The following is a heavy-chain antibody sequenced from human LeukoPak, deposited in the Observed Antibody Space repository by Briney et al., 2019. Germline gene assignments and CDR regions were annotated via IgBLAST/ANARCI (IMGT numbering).Heavy chain of an antibody. Sequence: GESLTLSCKISGFTLSNYWMHWVRHAPGERPVWVASSSGVGSNTHYADSVRGRFTISRDNGNNILSLHMNGLRADDAAVYFCARGRATEVPHYYDYFMDVWGTGTTVIVSS. CDR1: GFTLSNYW. D-gene: IGHD2-21*02. CDR3: ARGRATEVPHYYDYFMDV. CDR2: SSGVGSNT. J-gene: IGHJ6*03. V-gene: IGHV3-74*01.